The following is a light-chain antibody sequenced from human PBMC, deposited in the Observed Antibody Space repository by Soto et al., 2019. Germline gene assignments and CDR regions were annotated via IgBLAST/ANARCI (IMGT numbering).Light chain of an antibody. CDR3: QQYNSYPWT. CDR2: GAS. V-gene: IGKV1-5*02. Sequence: DIQMTQSPSTLSASVGDRVTIVCRASQSISNWLAWYQQKPGKAPKVLIYGASSLESGVPSGFSGSGSGTEFTLTISSLQPDDFATYYCQQYNSYPWTFGHGTKVEIK. CDR1: QSISNW. J-gene: IGKJ1*01.